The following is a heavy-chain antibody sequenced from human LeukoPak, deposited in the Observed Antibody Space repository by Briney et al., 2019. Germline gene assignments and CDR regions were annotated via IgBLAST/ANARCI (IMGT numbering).Heavy chain of an antibody. CDR1: GFTFSSYA. CDR3: AKPHYSGSGSYSREDY. CDR2: ISGSGADT. J-gene: IGHJ4*02. Sequence: GGSLRLSCAASGFTFSSYAMTWVRQAPGKGLECVSAISGSGADTYCADSVKGRFIISRDNSKITVYLQMNSLRAEDTAVYYCAKPHYSGSGSYSREDYWGQGTLVTVSS. V-gene: IGHV3-23*01. D-gene: IGHD3-10*01.